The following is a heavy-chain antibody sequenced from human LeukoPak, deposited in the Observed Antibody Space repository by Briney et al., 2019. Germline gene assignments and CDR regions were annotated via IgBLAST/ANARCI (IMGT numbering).Heavy chain of an antibody. Sequence: ASVKVSCKASGYTFTGYYMHWVRQAPGQGLEWMGWINPNSGGTSYAQKFQGRVTMTRDMSTSTVYMELSSLRSEDTAVYYCARDGLRAANSDAFDIWGQGTMVTVS. J-gene: IGHJ3*02. CDR3: ARDGLRAANSDAFDI. V-gene: IGHV1-2*02. D-gene: IGHD6-13*01. CDR1: GYTFTGYY. CDR2: INPNSGGT.